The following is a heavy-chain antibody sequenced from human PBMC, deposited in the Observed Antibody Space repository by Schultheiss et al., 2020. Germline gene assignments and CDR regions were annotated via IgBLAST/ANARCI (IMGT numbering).Heavy chain of an antibody. CDR2: IYPGDSDT. CDR3: ARHLGYCSSTSCSRDNWFDP. V-gene: IGHV5-51*01. J-gene: IGHJ5*02. Sequence: GESLKISCKGSGYSFTSYWIGWVRQMPGKGLEWMGIIYPGDSDTRYSPSFQGQVTISADKSISTAYLQWSSLKASDTAMYYCARHLGYCSSTSCSRDNWFDPWGQGTLVTVSS. CDR1: GYSFTSYW. D-gene: IGHD2-2*01.